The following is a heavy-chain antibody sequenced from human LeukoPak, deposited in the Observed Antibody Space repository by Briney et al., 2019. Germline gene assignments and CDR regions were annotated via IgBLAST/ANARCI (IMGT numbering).Heavy chain of an antibody. V-gene: IGHV4-59*01. D-gene: IGHD3-9*01. J-gene: IGHJ4*02. Sequence: SETLSLTCIVSGGSISSYYWSWIRQPPGKGLEWIGYIYYGGSTNYNPSLKSRVTISVDTSKNQFSLKLSSVTAADTAVYYCARVTGYMVEDYFDYWGQGTLVTVSS. CDR3: ARVTGYMVEDYFDY. CDR1: GGSISSYY. CDR2: IYYGGST.